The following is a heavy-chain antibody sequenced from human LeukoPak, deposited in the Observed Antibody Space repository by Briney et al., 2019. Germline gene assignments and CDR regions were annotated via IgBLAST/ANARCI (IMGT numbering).Heavy chain of an antibody. CDR1: GFTFSSYA. Sequence: HTGGSLRLSCAASGFTFSSYAMSWVRQAPGKGLEWVSAISGSGGSTYYADSVKGRFTISRDNSKNTLYLQMNSLRAEDTAVYYCAKDGVIGKDPYYFDYWGQGTLVTVSS. J-gene: IGHJ4*02. D-gene: IGHD2-8*01. V-gene: IGHV3-23*01. CDR2: ISGSGGST. CDR3: AKDGVIGKDPYYFDY.